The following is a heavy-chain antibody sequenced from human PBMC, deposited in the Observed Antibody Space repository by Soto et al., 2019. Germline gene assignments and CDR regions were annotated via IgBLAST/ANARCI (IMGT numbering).Heavy chain of an antibody. CDR1: GFSLSTTGVG. J-gene: IGHJ5*02. CDR2: IYWDDDK. D-gene: IGHD5-18*01. Sequence: QITLKESGPTLVKPTQTLTLTCTFSGFSLSTTGVGVGWIRQPPGKALEWLALIYWDDDKSYSPSLKSRITITKDTSKNQVVLTVTNMDPVETATYYCVDRRDYGYYSVWFDPWGQGTLVTVSS. V-gene: IGHV2-5*02. CDR3: VDRRDYGYYSVWFDP.